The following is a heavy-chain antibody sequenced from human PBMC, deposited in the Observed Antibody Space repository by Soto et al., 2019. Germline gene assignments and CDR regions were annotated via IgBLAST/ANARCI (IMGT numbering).Heavy chain of an antibody. Sequence: GGSLRLSCSASGFTFSSYGMHWVRPAPGKGLEWVAVIWYDGSNKYYAGSVKGRFTISRDNSKNTLYLQMNSLRAEDTAVYYCARGPPREIAAHRRAFDYWGQGTLVTVSS. CDR3: ARGPPREIAAHRRAFDY. CDR1: GFTFSSYG. J-gene: IGHJ4*02. D-gene: IGHD6-6*01. V-gene: IGHV3-33*01. CDR2: IWYDGSNK.